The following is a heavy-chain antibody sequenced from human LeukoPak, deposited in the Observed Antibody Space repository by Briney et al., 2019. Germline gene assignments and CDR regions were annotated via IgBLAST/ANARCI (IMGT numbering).Heavy chain of an antibody. CDR3: ARIYSDYYYYYYMDV. CDR1: GGSISSYY. D-gene: IGHD3-10*02. CDR2: IYYSGST. J-gene: IGHJ6*03. Sequence: KSSETLSLTCTVSGGSISSYYWSWIRQPPGKGLEWIGYIYYSGSTNYNPSLKSRVTISVDTSKNQFSLKLSSVTAADTAVYSCARIYSDYYYYYYMDVWGKGTTVTVSS. V-gene: IGHV4-59*08.